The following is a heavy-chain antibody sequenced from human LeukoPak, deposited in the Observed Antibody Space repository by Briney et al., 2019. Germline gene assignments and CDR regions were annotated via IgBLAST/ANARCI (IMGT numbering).Heavy chain of an antibody. V-gene: IGHV4-39*01. D-gene: IGHD6-13*01. CDR3: GRNSIAVAGTSWFDP. J-gene: IGHJ5*02. Sequence: PSETLSLTCIVSGGSISTRSYYWGWIRQPPGKGPEWIGSVFYSGSTYYNPSLKTRVTISVDTSKDQFSLKLSSVTAADTAVYYCGRNSIAVAGTSWFDPWGQGTLVTVSS. CDR1: GGSISTRSYY. CDR2: VFYSGST.